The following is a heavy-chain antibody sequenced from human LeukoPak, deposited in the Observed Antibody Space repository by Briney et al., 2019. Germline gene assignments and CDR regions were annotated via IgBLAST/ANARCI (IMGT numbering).Heavy chain of an antibody. CDR2: IYYSGNT. Sequence: GSLRLSCAASGFSFSDNYMSWIRQPPGKGLEWVGSIYYSGNTYYNPSLKSRVTISIDTSKNQLSLKLSSVTAADTAVYYCARHEGTGYGDYVIWSWFDPWGQGTLVTVSS. D-gene: IGHD4-17*01. J-gene: IGHJ5*02. V-gene: IGHV4-59*04. CDR1: GFSFSDNY. CDR3: ARHEGTGYGDYVIWSWFDP.